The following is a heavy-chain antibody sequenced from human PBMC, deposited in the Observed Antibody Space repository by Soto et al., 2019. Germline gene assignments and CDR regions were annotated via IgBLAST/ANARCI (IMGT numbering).Heavy chain of an antibody. Sequence: VQLVESGGGLVQPGGSLRLSCAASGFTSSSHDLHWVRQATGQGLEWVSTIDTAGDTYYPVSVKGRFTIYRENAKNSLYLQMSSLRAGDTAVYYCSRSKRPHYYDMDVWGKGTMVTVSS. V-gene: IGHV3-13*01. CDR2: IDTAGDT. J-gene: IGHJ6*03. CDR3: SRSKRPHYYDMDV. CDR1: GFTSSSHD. D-gene: IGHD4-4*01.